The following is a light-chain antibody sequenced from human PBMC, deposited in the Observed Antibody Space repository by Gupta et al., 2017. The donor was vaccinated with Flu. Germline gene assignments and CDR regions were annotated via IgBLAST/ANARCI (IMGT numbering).Light chain of an antibody. J-gene: IGKJ1*01. CDR3: LQSYITWT. CDR2: GVS. Sequence: DIQMTQSPSSLSASVGDRVTITCRTSQPISNFLNWYQQKPGEAPKLLIYGVSHLHTGVPSRFSGSGSGTDFTLTISSLLPEDFATYFCLQSYITWTFGQGTKVEI. V-gene: IGKV1-39*01. CDR1: QPISNF.